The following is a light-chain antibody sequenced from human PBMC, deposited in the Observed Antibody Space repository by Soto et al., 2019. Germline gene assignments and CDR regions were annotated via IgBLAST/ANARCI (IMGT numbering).Light chain of an antibody. Sequence: DIQMTQSPSTLSASVGDRVTITCRASQSISDWVAWYQQKPGKAPNLLIFDASTLKSGIPSRFSGSGSGAEFTLTISSLQPDDFATYYCLQYSSHSRTFGQGTKVDIK. V-gene: IGKV1-5*01. CDR1: QSISDW. J-gene: IGKJ1*01. CDR3: LQYSSHSRT. CDR2: DAS.